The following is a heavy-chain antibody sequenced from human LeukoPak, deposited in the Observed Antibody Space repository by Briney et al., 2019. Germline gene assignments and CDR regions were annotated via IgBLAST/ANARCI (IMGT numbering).Heavy chain of an antibody. CDR1: GGSISSSNW. V-gene: IGHV4-4*02. Sequence: SETLSLTCAVSGGSISSSNWWSWVRQPPGQGLEWIGEIYHSGSTNYNPSLKSRVTISVDKSISTAYLQWSSLKASDTAMYYCATSPRGYCSSTSCYVSRYAFDIWGQGTMVTVSS. CDR2: IYHSGST. D-gene: IGHD2-2*01. J-gene: IGHJ3*02. CDR3: ATSPRGYCSSTSCYVSRYAFDI.